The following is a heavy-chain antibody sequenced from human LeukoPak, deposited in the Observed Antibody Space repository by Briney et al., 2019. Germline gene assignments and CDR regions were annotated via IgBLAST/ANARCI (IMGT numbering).Heavy chain of an antibody. D-gene: IGHD1-26*01. CDR3: AKDMSGYSGSYYDY. CDR1: GFTFDDYA. Sequence: GGSLRLSCAASGFTFDDYAMPWVRQAPGKGLEWVSGISWNSGSIGYADSVKGRFTISRDNAKNSLYLQMNSLRAEDTALYYCAKDMSGYSGSYYDYWGQGTLVTVSS. CDR2: ISWNSGSI. J-gene: IGHJ4*02. V-gene: IGHV3-9*01.